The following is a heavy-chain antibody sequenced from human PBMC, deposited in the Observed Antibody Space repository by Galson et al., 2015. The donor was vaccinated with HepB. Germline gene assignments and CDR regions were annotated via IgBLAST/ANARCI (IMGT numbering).Heavy chain of an antibody. CDR3: ARAKEGRGYFDY. D-gene: IGHD3-10*01. CDR1: GDSINNDRW. J-gene: IGHJ4*02. CDR2: AYHSGGT. V-gene: IGHV4-4*02. Sequence: TLSLTCAVSGDSINNDRWWSWVRQPPGEGLEWIGEAYHSGGTNYRPSLKSRVTISVDKSKNQFSLKLTSVTATDTAVYYCARAKEGRGYFDYWGQGTLVTVSS.